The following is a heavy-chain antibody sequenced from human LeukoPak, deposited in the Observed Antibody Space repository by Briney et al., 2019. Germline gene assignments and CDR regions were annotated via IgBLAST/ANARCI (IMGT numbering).Heavy chain of an antibody. J-gene: IGHJ4*02. CDR1: GGSISSYY. Sequence: SETLSLTCTVSGGSISSYYWSWIRQPPGKGLEWIGYIYYSGSTNYNPSLKSRVTISVDTSKNQFSLKLSSVTAADTAVYYCARWRGRIAARPLDYWGQGTLVTVSS. V-gene: IGHV4-59*12. CDR3: ARWRGRIAARPLDY. D-gene: IGHD6-6*01. CDR2: IYYSGST.